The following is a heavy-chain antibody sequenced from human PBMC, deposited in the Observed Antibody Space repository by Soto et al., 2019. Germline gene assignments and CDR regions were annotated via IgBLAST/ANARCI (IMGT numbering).Heavy chain of an antibody. CDR2: ISAYNGNT. J-gene: IGHJ5*02. CDR3: ARLALGYNYGSRENWFDH. Sequence: QVQLVQSGAEVKKPGASVKVSCKASGYTFTSYGISWVRQAPGQGLEWMGWISAYNGNTNYAQKLQGRVTMTTDTSTSTAYMELRSLRADDTAVYYCARLALGYNYGSRENWFDHWGQGTLVTVSS. V-gene: IGHV1-18*01. CDR1: GYTFTSYG. D-gene: IGHD5-18*01.